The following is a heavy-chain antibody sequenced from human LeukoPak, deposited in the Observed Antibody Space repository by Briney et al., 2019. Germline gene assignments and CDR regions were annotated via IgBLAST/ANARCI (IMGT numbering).Heavy chain of an antibody. Sequence: PGGSLRLSCAASGFTFSSYAMSWVRQAPGKGLEWVSAISHSGATTYYADSVKGRFTISRDNSKNTLYLQMNSLRTEDTAIHYCAKAPPPYCSGGSCFDAFDIWGQGTMVTVSS. CDR2: ISHSGATT. D-gene: IGHD2-15*01. CDR3: AKAPPPYCSGGSCFDAFDI. J-gene: IGHJ3*02. CDR1: GFTFSSYA. V-gene: IGHV3-23*01.